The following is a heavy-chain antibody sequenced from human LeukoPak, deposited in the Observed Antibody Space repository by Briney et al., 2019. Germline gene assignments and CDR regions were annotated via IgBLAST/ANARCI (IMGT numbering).Heavy chain of an antibody. Sequence: PGGSLRLSCAASGFTFSSYWMHWVREAPGKGLVWVSRINSDGSSTSYADSVKGRFTISRDSAKNTLYLQMYSLRAEDTAVYYCARELGYCSSTSCYQYAFDIWGQGTMVTVSS. J-gene: IGHJ3*02. CDR3: ARELGYCSSTSCYQYAFDI. V-gene: IGHV3-74*01. D-gene: IGHD2-2*01. CDR2: INSDGSST. CDR1: GFTFSSYW.